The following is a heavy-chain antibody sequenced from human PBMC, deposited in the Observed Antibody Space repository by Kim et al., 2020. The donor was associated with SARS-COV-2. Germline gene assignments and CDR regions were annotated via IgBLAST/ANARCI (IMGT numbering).Heavy chain of an antibody. J-gene: IGHJ4*02. CDR3: ASGYYYDSSGYLDY. V-gene: IGHV1-18*01. Sequence: AQKLQGRVTMTTDTSTSTAYMELRSLRSDDTAVYYCASGYYYDSSGYLDYWGQGTLVTVSS. D-gene: IGHD3-22*01.